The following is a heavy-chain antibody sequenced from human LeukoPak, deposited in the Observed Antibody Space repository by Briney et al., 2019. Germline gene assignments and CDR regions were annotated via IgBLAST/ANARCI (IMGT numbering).Heavy chain of an antibody. CDR1: GLTFSSYS. D-gene: IGHD6-13*01. CDR3: AKGRIAAAGTFVDY. Sequence: GGSLRLSCAASGLTFSSYSMNWVRQAPGKGLEWVAFIRYDGSNKYYADSVKGRFTISRDNSKNTLYLQMNSLRAEDTAVYYCAKGRIAAAGTFVDYWGQGTLVTVSS. J-gene: IGHJ4*02. CDR2: IRYDGSNK. V-gene: IGHV3-30*02.